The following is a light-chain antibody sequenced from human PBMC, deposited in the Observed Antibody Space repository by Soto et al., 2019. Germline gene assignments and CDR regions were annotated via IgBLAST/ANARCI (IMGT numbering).Light chain of an antibody. V-gene: IGKV1-5*01. CDR3: QQYNSYSPVT. Sequence: DIQMTQSPSTLSASVGDRVTITCRASQSISSWLAWYQQKPGKAPKLLIYDASSLESGVPSRFSGSGSGTEFTLTISSLQPDDFATYYCQQYNSYSPVTFGGGTKVGIK. CDR1: QSISSW. CDR2: DAS. J-gene: IGKJ4*01.